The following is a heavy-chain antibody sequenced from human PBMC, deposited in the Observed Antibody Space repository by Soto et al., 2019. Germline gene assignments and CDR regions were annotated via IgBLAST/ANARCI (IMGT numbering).Heavy chain of an antibody. CDR2: IWYDGSNK. CDR3: ARSDYGETSWFYP. V-gene: IGHV3-33*01. CDR1: GFTFSSYG. J-gene: IGHJ5*02. Sequence: QVQLVESGGGVVQPGRSLRLSCAASGFTFSSYGMHWVRQAPGKGLVWVAVIWYDGSNKYYADSVKGRFTISRDNSKNTLYLQLNTLRAEHTAVYYCARSDYGETSWFYPWGQGTLVTVSS. D-gene: IGHD4-17*01.